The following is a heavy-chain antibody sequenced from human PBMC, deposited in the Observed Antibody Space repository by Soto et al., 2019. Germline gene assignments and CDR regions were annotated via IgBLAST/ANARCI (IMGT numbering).Heavy chain of an antibody. CDR1: GFTFSSYW. Sequence: EGSLRLSCAASGFTFSSYWMHWVRQAPGKGLVWVSRINSDGSSTSYADSVKGRFTISRDNAKNTLYLQMNSLRAEDTAVYYWAREGSAAAGAFDYWGEGTLVTVAS. CDR2: INSDGSST. V-gene: IGHV3-74*01. CDR3: AREGSAAAGAFDY. J-gene: IGHJ4*02. D-gene: IGHD6-13*01.